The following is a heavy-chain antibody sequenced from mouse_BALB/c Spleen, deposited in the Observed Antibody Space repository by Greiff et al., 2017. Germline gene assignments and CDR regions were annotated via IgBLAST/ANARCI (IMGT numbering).Heavy chain of an antibody. Sequence: EVQLQESGPSLVKPSQTLSLTCSVTGDSITSGYWNWIRKFPGNKLEYMGYISYSGSTYYNPSLKSRISITRDTSKNQYYLQLNSVTTEDTATYYCARRGGYGSSPYYFDYWGQGTTLTVSS. CDR2: ISYSGST. V-gene: IGHV3-8*02. D-gene: IGHD1-1*01. CDR1: GDSITSGY. CDR3: ARRGGYGSSPYYFDY. J-gene: IGHJ2*01.